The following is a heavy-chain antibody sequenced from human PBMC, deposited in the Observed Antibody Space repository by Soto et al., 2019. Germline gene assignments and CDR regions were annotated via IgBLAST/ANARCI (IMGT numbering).Heavy chain of an antibody. CDR3: VRGGSYCGGDCFDY. Sequence: QVQLVESGGGLVKPGGSLRLSCAASGFTFSDYYMSWIRQAPGKGLEWVSYISGSGTYTNYGDSVKGRFTISRDNAKNSRYLQMNSLRAEDTAVYYCVRGGSYCGGDCFDYWGQGALVTGSS. J-gene: IGHJ4*02. V-gene: IGHV3-11*06. D-gene: IGHD2-21*02. CDR1: GFTFSDYY. CDR2: ISGSGTYT.